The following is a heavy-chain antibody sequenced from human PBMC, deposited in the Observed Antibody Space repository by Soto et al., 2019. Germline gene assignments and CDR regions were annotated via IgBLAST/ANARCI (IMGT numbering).Heavy chain of an antibody. Sequence: QLQLQESGPGLVKPSETLSLTCTVSGGSITSSSYYWGWIRQPPGKGLEWIGSIYYSGSTYYNPSLKSRVALSLATSKNQFSLKLSSVTAADTAVYSCAGEAGHVDTAFFDPWGQGTLVTVSS. D-gene: IGHD5-18*01. J-gene: IGHJ5*02. CDR2: IYYSGST. V-gene: IGHV4-39*02. CDR1: GGSITSSSYY. CDR3: AGEAGHVDTAFFDP.